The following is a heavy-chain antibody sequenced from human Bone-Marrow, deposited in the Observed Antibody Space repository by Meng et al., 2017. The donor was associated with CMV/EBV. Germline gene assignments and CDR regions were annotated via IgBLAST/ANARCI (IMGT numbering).Heavy chain of an antibody. V-gene: IGHV3-48*03. CDR3: ARDKSGAMDV. Sequence: GESLKISCAASGFTFSSYEMNWVRQAPGKGLEWVSYISSSGSTIYYADSVKGRFTISRDNAKNSAHLQMNNLRVEDTAVYYCARDKSGAMDVWGQGTPVTVSS. CDR1: GFTFSSYE. CDR2: ISSSGSTI. J-gene: IGHJ6*02.